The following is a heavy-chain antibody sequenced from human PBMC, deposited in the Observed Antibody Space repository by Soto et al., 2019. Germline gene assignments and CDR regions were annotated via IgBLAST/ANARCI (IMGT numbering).Heavy chain of an antibody. J-gene: IGHJ4*02. CDR3: AVDVRGAGYYFDY. V-gene: IGHV3-66*01. Sequence: GGSLRLSCAASGFTVSSNYMSWVRQAPGKGLEWVSVIYSGGSTYYADSVKGRFTISRDNSKNTLYLQMNSLRAEDTAVYYCAVDVRGAGYYFDYWGQGTLVTVSS. CDR2: IYSGGST. CDR1: GFTVSSNY. D-gene: IGHD3-10*02.